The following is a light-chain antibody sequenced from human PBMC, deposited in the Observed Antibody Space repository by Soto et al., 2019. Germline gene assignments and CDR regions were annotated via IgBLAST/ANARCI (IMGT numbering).Light chain of an antibody. CDR3: QQYGSSPPT. CDR2: LGS. Sequence: DIVMTQSPLSLPVTPGEPASISCRSSQSLLHSNGYNYLDWYLQKPGQSPQLLIYLGSNRASGVPDRFSGRVSGSDFTLTISRLEPEDFAVYFCQQYGSSPPTLGGGTKVEIK. V-gene: IGKV2-28*01. CDR1: QSLLHSNGYNY. J-gene: IGKJ4*01.